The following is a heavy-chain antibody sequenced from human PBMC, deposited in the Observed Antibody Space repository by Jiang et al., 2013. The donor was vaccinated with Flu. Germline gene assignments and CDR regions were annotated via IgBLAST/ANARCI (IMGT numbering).Heavy chain of an antibody. CDR2: IIPIFGTA. CDR1: GGTFSSYA. V-gene: IGHV1-69*06. Sequence: GAEVKKPGSSVKVSCKASGGTFSSYAISWVRQAPGQGLEWMGGIIPIFGTANYAQKFQGRVTITADKSTSTAYMELSSLRSEDTAVYYCARGRDYAKSPRQEGEYFQHWGQGTLVTVSS. CDR3: ARGRDYAKSPRQEGEYFQH. J-gene: IGHJ1*01. D-gene: IGHD4-17*01.